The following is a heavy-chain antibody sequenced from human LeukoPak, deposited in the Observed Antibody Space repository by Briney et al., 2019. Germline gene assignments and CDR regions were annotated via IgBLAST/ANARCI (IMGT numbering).Heavy chain of an antibody. V-gene: IGHV4-34*01. Sequence: SETLSLTCTVSGGSIRSYYWSWIRQPPGKGLEWIGEINHSGSTNYNPSLKSRVTISVDTSKNQFSLKLSSVTAADTAVYYCARLSGYCSSTSCPSWGFKRFDYWGQGTLVTVSS. CDR3: ARLSGYCSSTSCPSWGFKRFDY. J-gene: IGHJ4*02. CDR1: GGSIRSYY. CDR2: INHSGST. D-gene: IGHD2-2*01.